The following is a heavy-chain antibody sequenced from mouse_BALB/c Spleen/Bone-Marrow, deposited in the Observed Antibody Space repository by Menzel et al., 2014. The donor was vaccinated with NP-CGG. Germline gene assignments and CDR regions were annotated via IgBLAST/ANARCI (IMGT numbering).Heavy chain of an antibody. J-gene: IGHJ4*01. Sequence: QVQLQQSGAELVRPGTSVKVSCKASGYAFTNYLIEWVKQRPGQGLEWIGVINPGSGGTNYNEKFKGKATLTADKSSSTAYMQLSSLTSDDSAVYFCAREKGEDAMDYWGQGTSVTVSS. D-gene: IGHD2-13*01. CDR2: INPGSGGT. CDR3: AREKGEDAMDY. CDR1: GYAFTNYL. V-gene: IGHV1-54*01.